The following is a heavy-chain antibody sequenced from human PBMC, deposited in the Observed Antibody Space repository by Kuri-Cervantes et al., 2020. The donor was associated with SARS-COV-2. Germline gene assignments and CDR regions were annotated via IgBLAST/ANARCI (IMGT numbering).Heavy chain of an antibody. CDR2: MNPNSGNT. J-gene: IGHJ4*02. CDR1: GYTFTSYD. V-gene: IGHV1-8*03. D-gene: IGHD2-21*01. Sequence: ASVKVTCKASGYTFTSYDINWVRQATGQGLEWMGWMNPNSGNTGYAQKFQGRVTITTDESTSTAYMELSSLRSEDTAVYYCASGGYSYGWPSMAYCGGDCYSGFVYWGQGTLVTVSS. CDR3: ASGGYSYGWPSMAYCGGDCYSGFVY.